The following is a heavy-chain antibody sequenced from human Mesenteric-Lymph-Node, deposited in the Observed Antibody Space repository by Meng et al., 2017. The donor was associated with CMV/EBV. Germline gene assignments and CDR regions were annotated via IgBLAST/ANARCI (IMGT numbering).Heavy chain of an antibody. Sequence: GGSLRLSCAASGFTATSNYMTWVRQTPGKGLEWVSVIYSAGGIYYADSVKGRFTISRDNDKNSLYLQMNSLRDEDTAVYYCARDAVVPDAIWGQGTLVTVSS. D-gene: IGHD2-2*02. CDR2: IYSAGGI. J-gene: IGHJ4*02. V-gene: IGHV3-66*01. CDR1: GFTATSNY. CDR3: ARDAVVPDAI.